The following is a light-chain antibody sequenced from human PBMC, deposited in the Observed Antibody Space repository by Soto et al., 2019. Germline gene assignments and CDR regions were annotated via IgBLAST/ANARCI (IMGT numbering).Light chain of an antibody. CDR2: GAA. J-gene: IGKJ4*01. Sequence: DIQLTQSSSSLSASVGDRVTISCQASQDINMYLNWYQQKPGRAPKLLIFGAADLETGVPSRFSGSGSGTNFTLTIDGLQPEDIATYYCQQYASLPLSFGGGTKVDI. CDR1: QDINMY. V-gene: IGKV1-33*01. CDR3: QQYASLPLS.